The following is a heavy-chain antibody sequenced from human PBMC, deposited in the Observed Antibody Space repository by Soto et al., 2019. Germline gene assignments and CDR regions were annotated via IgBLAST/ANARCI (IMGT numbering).Heavy chain of an antibody. J-gene: IGHJ6*03. CDR1: GGSISSYY. V-gene: IGHV4-59*01. CDR2: IYYSGST. Sequence: WETLSLTCTVSGGSISSYYWSWIRQPPGKGLEWIGYIYYSGSTNYNPSLKSRVTISVDTSKNQFSLKLSSVTAADTAVYYCARAVAEAGYYSYYYMDVWGKGTTVTV. CDR3: ARAVAEAGYYSYYYMDV. D-gene: IGHD2-15*01.